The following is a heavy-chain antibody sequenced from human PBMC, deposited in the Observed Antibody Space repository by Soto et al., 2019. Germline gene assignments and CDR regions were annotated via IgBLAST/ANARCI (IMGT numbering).Heavy chain of an antibody. Sequence: GGSLRLSCTASGFTFGDYAMSWFRQAPGKGLEWVGFIRSKAYGGTTEYAASVKGRFTISRDDSKSIAYLQMNSLKTEDTAVYYCTSSADYGSGSYYKQPTYYYMDVWGKGTTVTVS. D-gene: IGHD3-10*01. CDR2: IRSKAYGGTT. J-gene: IGHJ6*03. CDR3: TSSADYGSGSYYKQPTYYYMDV. CDR1: GFTFGDYA. V-gene: IGHV3-49*03.